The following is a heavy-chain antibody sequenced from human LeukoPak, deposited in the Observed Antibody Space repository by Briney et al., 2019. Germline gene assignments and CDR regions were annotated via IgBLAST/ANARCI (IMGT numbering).Heavy chain of an antibody. CDR3: ARGRRRGGYYDSSGPNWFDP. D-gene: IGHD3-22*01. V-gene: IGHV4-34*01. CDR2: INHSGST. Sequence: SETLSLTCAVYGGSFSGYYWSWIRQPPGKGLEWIGEINHSGSTNYNPSLKSRVTISVDTSKNQFSLKLSSVTAADTAVYYCARGRRRGGYYDSSGPNWFDPWGQGTLVAVSS. CDR1: GGSFSGYY. J-gene: IGHJ5*02.